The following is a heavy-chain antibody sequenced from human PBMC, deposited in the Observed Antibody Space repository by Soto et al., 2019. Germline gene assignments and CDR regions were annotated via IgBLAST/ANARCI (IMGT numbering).Heavy chain of an antibody. Sequence: SETLSLTCTVSGGSITSSSYYWGWIRQPPGKGLEWIGSIYYSGSTYYNPSLKSRVTISVDTSKNQFSLKLSSVTAADTAVYYCARLYGMDVWGQGTTVTVS. J-gene: IGHJ6*02. CDR2: IYYSGST. CDR3: ARLYGMDV. CDR1: GGSITSSSYY. V-gene: IGHV4-39*01.